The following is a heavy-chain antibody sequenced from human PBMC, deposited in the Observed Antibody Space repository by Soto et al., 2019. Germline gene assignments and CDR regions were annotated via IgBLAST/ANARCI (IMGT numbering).Heavy chain of an antibody. V-gene: IGHV4-30-4*01. CDR1: GGSISSGDYY. D-gene: IGHD3-3*01. CDR2: IYYSGST. Sequence: SETLSLTCTVSGGSISSGDYYWSWIRQSPGKGLEWIGYIYYSGSTYYNPSLKSRVTISVDTSKNQFSLKLSSVTAADTAVYYCARDKTTYYDFWSGPFPHGMDVWGQGTTVTVSS. J-gene: IGHJ6*02. CDR3: ARDKTTYYDFWSGPFPHGMDV.